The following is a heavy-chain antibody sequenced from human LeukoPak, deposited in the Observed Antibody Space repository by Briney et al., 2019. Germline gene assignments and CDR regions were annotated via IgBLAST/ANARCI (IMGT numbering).Heavy chain of an antibody. CDR1: GGSFSGYY. V-gene: IGHV4-34*01. CDR2: INHSGST. J-gene: IGHJ4*02. CDR3: ARHGIVDSSRKYYFDS. Sequence: PSETLSLTCAVYGGSFSGYYWSWLRQPPGKGLEWIGEINHSGSTNYNPSLKSRVTISVDTSKNQFSLELTSVTAADTAVYYCARHGIVDSSRKYYFDSWGPGTLVTVSS. D-gene: IGHD6-13*01.